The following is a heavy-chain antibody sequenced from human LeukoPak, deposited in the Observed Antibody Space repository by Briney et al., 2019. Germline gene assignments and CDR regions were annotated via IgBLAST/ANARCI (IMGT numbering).Heavy chain of an antibody. V-gene: IGHV3-64*01. J-gene: IGHJ4*02. CDR3: ARGGVNVAAAGFDY. D-gene: IGHD6-13*01. CDR1: GFTFSSYA. CDR2: ISSNGGST. Sequence: PGGSLRLSCAASGFTFSSYAMHWVRQAPGKGLEYVSSISSNGGSTYYANSVKGRSTISRDNSKNTLYLQMGSLRAEDMAVYYCARGGVNVAAAGFDYWGQGTLVTVYS.